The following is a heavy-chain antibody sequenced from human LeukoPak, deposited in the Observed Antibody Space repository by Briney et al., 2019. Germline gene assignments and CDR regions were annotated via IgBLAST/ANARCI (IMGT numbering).Heavy chain of an antibody. CDR3: ARDFDDDHDQDAFDI. J-gene: IGHJ3*02. V-gene: IGHV1-18*01. D-gene: IGHD3-9*01. Sequence: GASVKVSCKASGYTFTNYGISWVRHAPGQGREWVGWISGYNGQTISTPSLQGRLTMTTDTSTSTAYMELRSLRSDDTAVYYCARDFDDDHDQDAFDIWGQGTLVTVSS. CDR1: GYTFTNYG. CDR2: ISGYNGQT.